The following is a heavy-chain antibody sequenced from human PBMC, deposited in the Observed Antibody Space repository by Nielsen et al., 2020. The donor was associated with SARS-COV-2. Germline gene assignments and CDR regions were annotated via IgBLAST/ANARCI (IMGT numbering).Heavy chain of an antibody. CDR1: GGTFSSYA. CDR2: IIPIFGTA. V-gene: IGHV1-69*06. CDR3: ARDGDDYVWGSYRYNGAFDI. Sequence: SVKVSCKASGGTFSSYAISWVRQAPGQGLEWMGGIIPIFGTANYAQKFQGRVTITADKSTSTAYMELSSLRSEDTAVYYCARDGDDYVWGSYRYNGAFDIWGQGTMVTVSS. D-gene: IGHD3-16*02. J-gene: IGHJ3*02.